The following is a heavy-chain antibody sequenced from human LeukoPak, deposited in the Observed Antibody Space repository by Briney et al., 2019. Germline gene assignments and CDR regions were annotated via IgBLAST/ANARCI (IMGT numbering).Heavy chain of an antibody. CDR3: AARNYYDSHAFDI. Sequence: GGSPRLSCAASGCTFSSYAMSWVRQAPGKGLEWVSAISGSGGSTYYADSVKGRFTISRDNSKNTLYLQMNSLRAEDTAVYYCAARNYYDSHAFDIWGQGTMVTVSS. D-gene: IGHD3-22*01. J-gene: IGHJ3*02. CDR1: GCTFSSYA. V-gene: IGHV3-23*01. CDR2: ISGSGGST.